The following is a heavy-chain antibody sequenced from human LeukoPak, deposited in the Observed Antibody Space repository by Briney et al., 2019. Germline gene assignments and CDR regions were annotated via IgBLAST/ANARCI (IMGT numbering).Heavy chain of an antibody. Sequence: GASVKVSCKASGGTFSSYAISWVRQAPGQGLEWMGGIIPIFGTANYAQKFQGRVTITTDESTSTAYMELSSLRSEDTAVYYCARGVVCRSRGYCSSTSCPIRGCYYYMDVWGKGTTVTVSS. CDR3: ARGVVCRSRGYCSSTSCPIRGCYYYMDV. J-gene: IGHJ6*03. D-gene: IGHD2-2*01. CDR1: GGTFSSYA. V-gene: IGHV1-69*05. CDR2: IIPIFGTA.